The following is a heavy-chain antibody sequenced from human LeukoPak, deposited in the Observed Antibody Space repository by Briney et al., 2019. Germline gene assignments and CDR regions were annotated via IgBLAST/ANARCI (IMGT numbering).Heavy chain of an antibody. CDR2: IYYSENT. J-gene: IGHJ4*02. CDR3: ARHVEIAVAGPIDY. CDR1: GGSISSSSYY. D-gene: IGHD6-19*01. V-gene: IGHV4-39*01. Sequence: PEALSLTCTVSGGSISSSSYYWGWIRQPPGKGLEWIGSIYYSENTYYNPSLKSRVTISVDTSKNQFSLKLSSVTAADTAVYYCARHVEIAVAGPIDYWGQGTLVTASS.